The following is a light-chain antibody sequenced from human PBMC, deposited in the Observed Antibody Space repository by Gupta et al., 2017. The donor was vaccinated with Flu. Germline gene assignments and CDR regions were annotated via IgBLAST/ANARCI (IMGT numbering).Light chain of an antibody. CDR2: DVS. CDR1: SSDVGLYEY. Sequence: QSVLTQPRSVSGSPGQSVTISCTGSSSDVGLYEYVSWYQHHPGKAPSLIIYDVSRRPSGVPDRFSASTSGNTASLTISGLQAEDEADYHCCSYAGRYTWVFGGGTKVTVL. V-gene: IGLV2-11*01. J-gene: IGLJ2*01. CDR3: CSYAGRYTWV.